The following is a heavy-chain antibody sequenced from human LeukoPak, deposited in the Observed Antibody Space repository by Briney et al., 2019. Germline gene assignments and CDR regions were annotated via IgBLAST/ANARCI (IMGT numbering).Heavy chain of an antibody. CDR2: INPNSGGT. J-gene: IGHJ3*02. D-gene: IGHD2-2*01. V-gene: IGHV1-2*04. CDR3: AIGVPAAYDAFDI. Sequence: ASVTVSFKASGYTFTGYYMHWVRQAPGQGREWMGWINPNSGGTNYAQKFQGWVTMTRDTSISTAYMELSRLRSDDTAVYYCAIGVPAAYDAFDIWGQGTMVTVSS. CDR1: GYTFTGYY.